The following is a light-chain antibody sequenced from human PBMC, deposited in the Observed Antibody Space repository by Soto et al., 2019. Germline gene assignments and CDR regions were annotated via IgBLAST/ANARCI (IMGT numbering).Light chain of an antibody. V-gene: IGLV3-25*02. CDR2: KDS. CDR1: ALPKQY. Sequence: SYELTQPPSVSVSPGQTARITCSGDALPKQYAYWYQQKPGQAPVLVIYKDSERPSGIPERFSGSSSGTTVTLTISGVQAEDEAAYYCQSADSSGTYPVVFGGGTKLTVL. J-gene: IGLJ2*01. CDR3: QSADSSGTYPVV.